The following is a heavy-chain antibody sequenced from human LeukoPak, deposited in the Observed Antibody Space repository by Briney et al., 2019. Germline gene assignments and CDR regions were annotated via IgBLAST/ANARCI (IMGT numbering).Heavy chain of an antibody. CDR3: ASKQWFGELSGAFDI. CDR1: GGTFSSYA. CDR2: IIPIYGTA. Sequence: SVKVSCKASGGTFSSYAISWVRQAPGQGLEWMGGIIPIYGTANYAQKFQGRVTITADESTSTAYMELSSLRSEDTAVYYCASKQWFGELSGAFDIWGQGTMVTVSS. D-gene: IGHD3-10*01. V-gene: IGHV1-69*13. J-gene: IGHJ3*02.